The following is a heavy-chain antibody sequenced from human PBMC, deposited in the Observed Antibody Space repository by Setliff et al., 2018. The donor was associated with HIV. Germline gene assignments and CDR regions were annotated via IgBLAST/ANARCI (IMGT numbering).Heavy chain of an antibody. CDR3: ARDGGDPRYSGTYNY. Sequence: PSETLSLTCTVSGGSISSSRYYWGWIRQPPGMGLEWIGSIYYSGTTYCNPSLKSRVTISVDTSKNQFSLKLTSVTAADTAMYFCARDGGDPRYSGTYNYWGQGALVTVSS. J-gene: IGHJ4*02. V-gene: IGHV4-39*07. D-gene: IGHD1-26*01. CDR2: IYYSGTT. CDR1: GGSISSSRYY.